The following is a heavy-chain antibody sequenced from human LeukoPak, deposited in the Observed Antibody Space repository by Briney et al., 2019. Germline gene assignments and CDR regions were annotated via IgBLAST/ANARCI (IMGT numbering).Heavy chain of an antibody. J-gene: IGHJ6*02. V-gene: IGHV6-1*01. Sequence: SQTLSLTCAISGDSVSSISVAWSWIRQSPSSGLEWLGRTYYRSKWYYEYAVSVESRINISPDTSKNQFSLQLTSVTPEDTAVYYCSLARSEYHYGMDVWGQGTTVTVSS. CDR1: GDSVSSISVA. CDR2: TYYRSKWYY. CDR3: SLARSEYHYGMDV.